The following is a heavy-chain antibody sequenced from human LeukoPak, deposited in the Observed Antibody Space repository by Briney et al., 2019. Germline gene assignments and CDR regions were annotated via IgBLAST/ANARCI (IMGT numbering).Heavy chain of an antibody. J-gene: IGHJ4*02. CDR3: AKELGVGIPRY. D-gene: IGHD2-2*02. Sequence: PGRSLRLSCAASGFTFSSYAMHWVRQAPGKGLEWVAVISYDGSNKYYADSVKGRFTISRDNSKNTLYLQMNSLRAEDTAVYYCAKELGVGIPRYWGQGTLVTVSS. CDR2: ISYDGSNK. CDR1: GFTFSSYA. V-gene: IGHV3-30-3*01.